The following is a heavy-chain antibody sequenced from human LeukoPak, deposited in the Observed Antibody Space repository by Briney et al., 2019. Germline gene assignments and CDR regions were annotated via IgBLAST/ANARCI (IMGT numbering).Heavy chain of an antibody. V-gene: IGHV4-59*01. CDR1: GGSISSYY. D-gene: IGHD6-13*01. CDR3: ARDQGQWAAAGLHWFDP. CDR2: IYYSGTT. Sequence: SETLSLTCTVSGGSISSYYWNWIRQPPGKGLEWIGYIYYSGTTNYNPSLKSRVSMSVDTSKNQFSLKLSSVTAADTAVYYCARDQGQWAAAGLHWFDPWGQGTLVTVSS. J-gene: IGHJ5*02.